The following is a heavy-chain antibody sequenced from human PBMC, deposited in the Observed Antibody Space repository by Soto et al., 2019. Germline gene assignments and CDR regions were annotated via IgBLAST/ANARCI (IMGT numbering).Heavy chain of an antibody. Sequence: PSETLSLTGSVSGGAIGTFYWSWLRQPPGKRLEWIGFVYSGGNTNYPNYTPSLKSRVTISVDKSKNQFSLKMRSVTAADTAVYFCGSLKGGNTVDSWGPGTLVTVSS. CDR3: GSLKGGNTVDS. CDR1: GGAIGTFY. J-gene: IGHJ4*02. CDR2: VYSGGNT. D-gene: IGHD2-15*01. V-gene: IGHV4-59*01.